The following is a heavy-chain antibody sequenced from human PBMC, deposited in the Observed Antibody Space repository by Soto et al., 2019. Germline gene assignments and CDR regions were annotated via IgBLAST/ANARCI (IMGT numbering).Heavy chain of an antibody. CDR3: ARLPLVRGVPA. V-gene: IGHV4-39*01. CDR1: GGSISTSGSY. D-gene: IGHD3-10*01. Sequence: QLHLQESGPGRVKPSETLSLTCSVSGGSISTSGSYWGWVRQAPEKGLEGIGSAYYVGTINYNPSLKRRVTITVDTPKNQYSLKLTSVTAADTAVYYCARLPLVRGVPAWGQGTLVTVSS. CDR2: AYYVGTI. J-gene: IGHJ5*02.